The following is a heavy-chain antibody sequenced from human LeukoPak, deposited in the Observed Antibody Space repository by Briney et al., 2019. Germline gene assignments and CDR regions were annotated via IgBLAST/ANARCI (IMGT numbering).Heavy chain of an antibody. J-gene: IGHJ5*02. CDR1: GGSFSGYY. D-gene: IGHD3-9*01. CDR3: ARTLYFDWLAGGWAFNWFDP. V-gene: IGHV4-34*01. Sequence: SETLSLTCAVYGGSFSGYYWSWIRQPPGKGLEWIGEINHSGSTNYNPSLKSRVTISVDTSKNQFSLKLSSVTAADTAVYYCARTLYFDWLAGGWAFNWFDPWGQGTLVTVSS. CDR2: INHSGST.